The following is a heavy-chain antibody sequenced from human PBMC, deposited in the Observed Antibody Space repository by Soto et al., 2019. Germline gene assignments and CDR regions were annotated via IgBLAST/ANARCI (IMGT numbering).Heavy chain of an antibody. CDR2: INHSGST. D-gene: IGHD3-3*02. CDR3: ARATFSWFDP. CDR1: GGSFSGYY. J-gene: IGHJ5*02. V-gene: IGHV4-34*01. Sequence: PSETLSLTCAVYGGSFSGYYWSWIRQPPGKGLEWIGEINHSGSTNYNPSLKSRIAINPDTSRNQFSLQLNSVTPEDTAVYFCARATFSWFDPWGQGTLVTVSS.